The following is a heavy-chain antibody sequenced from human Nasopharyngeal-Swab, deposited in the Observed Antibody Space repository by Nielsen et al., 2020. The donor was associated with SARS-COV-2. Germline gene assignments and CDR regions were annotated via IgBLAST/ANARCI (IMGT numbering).Heavy chain of an antibody. V-gene: IGHV1-46*01. CDR2: INPSGGST. J-gene: IGHJ4*02. CDR3: ARALGYCSGGSCYFEYYFDY. Sequence: SATLSCKLSRPPLTSHYTSPLRQPPGQALEWMGIINPSGGSTSYAQKFQGRVTMTRDTSTSTVYMELSSLRSEDTAVYYCARALGYCSGGSCYFEYYFDYWGQGTLVTVSS. D-gene: IGHD2-15*01. CDR1: RPPLTSHY.